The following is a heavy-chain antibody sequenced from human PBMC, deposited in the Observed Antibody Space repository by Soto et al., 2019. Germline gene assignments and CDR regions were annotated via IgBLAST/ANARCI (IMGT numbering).Heavy chain of an antibody. CDR2: ISSGSTYI. V-gene: IGHV3-21*01. CDR1: GLTFSSDS. J-gene: IGHJ4*02. Sequence: GGSLRLSCAASGLTFSSDSMNWVRQARGKGLEWVSSISSGSTYIYYADSVKGRFTISRDNAKNSLYLQMNSLRAEDTAVYYCASQGVGVGYWGQGTLVTVSS. D-gene: IGHD2-8*01. CDR3: ASQGVGVGY.